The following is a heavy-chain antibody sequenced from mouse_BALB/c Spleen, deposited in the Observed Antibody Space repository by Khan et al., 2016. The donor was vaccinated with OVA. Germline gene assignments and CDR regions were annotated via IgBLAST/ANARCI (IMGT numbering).Heavy chain of an antibody. CDR2: IDPESDDT. Sequence: VRLQQSGAELVRSGASVKLSCTASGFNIKDYYMNWVRQRPEQGLEWIGWIDPESDDTEYAPKFQDKATMTADTSSNTAYLQLRSLTSEDTAVYYCNSDYDGSVDYWGQGTTLTVSS. V-gene: IGHV14-4*02. CDR1: GFNIKDYY. D-gene: IGHD1-2*01. J-gene: IGHJ2*01. CDR3: NSDYDGSVDY.